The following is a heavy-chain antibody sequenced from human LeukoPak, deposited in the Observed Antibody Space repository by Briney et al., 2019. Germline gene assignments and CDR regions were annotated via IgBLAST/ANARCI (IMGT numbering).Heavy chain of an antibody. Sequence: SETLSLTCTVSGGSISSSSYYWGWLRQPPEKGLEWIGSIYYSGNTYYNPSLKSRVTISIDTSKNQFSLNLNFVTAADTAVYYCARHATVTSFTFAYWGQGTLLTVSS. CDR1: GGSISSSSYY. V-gene: IGHV4-39*01. CDR2: IYYSGNT. J-gene: IGHJ4*02. D-gene: IGHD4-17*01. CDR3: ARHATVTSFTFAY.